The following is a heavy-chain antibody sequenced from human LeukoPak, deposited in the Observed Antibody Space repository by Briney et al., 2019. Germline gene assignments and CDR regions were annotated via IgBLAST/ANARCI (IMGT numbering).Heavy chain of an antibody. D-gene: IGHD2-15*01. J-gene: IGHJ4*02. CDR1: GYTFTNYA. Sequence: AAPVKVSCKASGYTFTNYAVNWVRQAPGQGLEWMGWINTDTGNPTYAQGFTGRFVFSLDTSVSTAYLQISSLKAEDTAVYYCARAGIGYCSDNTCSPDYWGQGTLVTVSS. CDR3: ARAGIGYCSDNTCSPDY. V-gene: IGHV7-4-1*02. CDR2: INTDTGNP.